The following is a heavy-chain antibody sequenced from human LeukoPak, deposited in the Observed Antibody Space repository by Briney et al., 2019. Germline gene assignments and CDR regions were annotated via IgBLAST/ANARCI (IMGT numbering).Heavy chain of an antibody. D-gene: IGHD2-15*01. CDR3: ARKVAAASYFFDY. CDR1: GFTFSSYS. J-gene: IGHJ4*02. V-gene: IGHV3-30*04. Sequence: PGRSLRLSRAVSGFTFSSYSMNWVRQAPGKGLEWVAIISYDGSNKYYADSVKGRFTISRDNSKNTLYLQMNSLRPEDTAVYYCARKVAAASYFFDYWGQGTLVTVSS. CDR2: ISYDGSNK.